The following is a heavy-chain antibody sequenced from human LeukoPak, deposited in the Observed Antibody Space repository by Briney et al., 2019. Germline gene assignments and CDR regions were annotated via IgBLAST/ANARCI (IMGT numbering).Heavy chain of an antibody. J-gene: IGHJ4*02. CDR3: ARVMGPYYGSGSYTPYFDY. Sequence: GGSLRLSCAASGFTVSSNYMSWVRQAPGKGLEWVPVIYSGGSTYYADSVKGRFTISRDNSKNTLYLQMNSLRAEDTAVYYCARVMGPYYGSGSYTPYFDYCGQGTLITVSS. CDR2: IYSGGST. V-gene: IGHV3-66*01. D-gene: IGHD3-10*01. CDR1: GFTVSSNY.